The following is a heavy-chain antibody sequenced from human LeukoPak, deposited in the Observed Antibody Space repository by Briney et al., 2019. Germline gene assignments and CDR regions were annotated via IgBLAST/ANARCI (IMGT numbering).Heavy chain of an antibody. Sequence: PSETLSLTCTVSGGSISSYYWSWIRQPPGKGLEWIGYIYTSGSTNYNPSLKSRVTISVDTSKNQFSLKLSSVTAADTAVYYCAADYAQDAFDIWGQGTMVTVSS. CDR2: IYTSGST. V-gene: IGHV4-4*09. D-gene: IGHD4-17*01. CDR1: GGSISSYY. J-gene: IGHJ3*02. CDR3: AADYAQDAFDI.